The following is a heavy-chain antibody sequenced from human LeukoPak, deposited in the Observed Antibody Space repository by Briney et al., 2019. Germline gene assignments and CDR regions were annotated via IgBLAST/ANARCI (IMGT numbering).Heavy chain of an antibody. J-gene: IGHJ4*02. CDR3: ARDPGRSGGSCYSDY. V-gene: IGHV3-21*01. CDR1: GFTFSSYS. D-gene: IGHD2-15*01. CDR2: ISSSSSYI. Sequence: GGSLRLSCAASGFTFSSYSMNWVRQAPGKGLELVSSISSSSSYIYYADSVKGRFTISRDNAKNSLYLQMNSLRAEDTAVYYCARDPGRSGGSCYSDYWGQGTLVTVSS.